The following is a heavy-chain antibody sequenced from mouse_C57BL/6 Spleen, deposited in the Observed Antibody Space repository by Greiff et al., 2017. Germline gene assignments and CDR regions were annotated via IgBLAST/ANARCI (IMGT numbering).Heavy chain of an antibody. D-gene: IGHD1-1*01. CDR3: ARHGSSYGDY. V-gene: IGHV1-42*01. CDR1: GYSFTGYY. Sequence: VQLQQSGPELVKPGASVKISCKASGYSFTGYYMNWVKQSPEKSLEWIGEINPSTGGTTYNQKFKAKATLTVDKSSSTAYMQLKSLTSEDSAVYYCARHGSSYGDYWGQGTTLTVSS. CDR2: INPSTGGT. J-gene: IGHJ2*01.